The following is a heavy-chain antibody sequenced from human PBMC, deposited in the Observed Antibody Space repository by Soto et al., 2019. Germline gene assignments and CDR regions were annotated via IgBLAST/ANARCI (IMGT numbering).Heavy chain of an antibody. CDR2: ISGSGGST. CDR3: ATRYGSGSYYKYSHFDY. Sequence: PGGSLRLSCAASGFTFSSYAMSWVRQAPGKGLEWVSAISGSGGSTYYADSVKGRFTISRDNSKNTLYLQMNSLRAEDTAVYYCATRYGSGSYYKYSHFDYWGQGTLVTVSS. CDR1: GFTFSSYA. D-gene: IGHD3-10*01. J-gene: IGHJ4*02. V-gene: IGHV3-23*01.